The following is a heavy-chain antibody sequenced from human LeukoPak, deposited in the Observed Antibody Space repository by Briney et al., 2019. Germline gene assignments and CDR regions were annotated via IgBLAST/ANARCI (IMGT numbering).Heavy chain of an antibody. CDR1: GFTFSSYW. CDR2: RSDDGSAQ. D-gene: IGHD3-22*01. J-gene: IGHJ1*01. Sequence: GGSLRLSCAASGFTFSSYWMSWIRQAPGKGLEWVAVRSDDGSAQHYADSVRGRFTISRDNSKNTLSLQMNSLRPEDTAMYFCAKDRDPYSSGTWDSWGQGTLVIVSS. CDR3: AKDRDPYSSGTWDS. V-gene: IGHV3-30*18.